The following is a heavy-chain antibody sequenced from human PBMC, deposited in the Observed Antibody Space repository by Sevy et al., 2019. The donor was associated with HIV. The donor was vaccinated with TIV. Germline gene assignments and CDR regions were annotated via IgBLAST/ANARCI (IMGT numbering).Heavy chain of an antibody. CDR1: GFTVSSNY. CDR2: IYAGGST. V-gene: IGHV3-53*01. J-gene: IGHJ3*02. D-gene: IGHD3-22*01. Sequence: GGSLRLSCAASGFTVSSNYMSWVRQAPGKGLEWVSVIYAGGSTYYADSVKGRVTTSRDNSKNTLYLQMNSLRAEDTAEYYCATHASDYDSTGYLERDAFDIWGQGTMVTVSS. CDR3: ATHASDYDSTGYLERDAFDI.